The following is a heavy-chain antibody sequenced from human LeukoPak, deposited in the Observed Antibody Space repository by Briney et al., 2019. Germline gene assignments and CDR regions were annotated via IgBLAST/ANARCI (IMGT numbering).Heavy chain of an antibody. CDR1: GFSFDTYN. CDR2: ISVGSSYM. D-gene: IGHD5-12*01. V-gene: IGHV3-21*01. Sequence: PGGSLRLSCAASGFSFDTYNMDWVRQPPGKGLEWVSSISVGSSYMYYADSVRGRFTISRDNAKSSLYLQMNSLRAEDTAVYYCARGSGYVHYWGQGTLVTVSS. J-gene: IGHJ4*02. CDR3: ARGSGYVHY.